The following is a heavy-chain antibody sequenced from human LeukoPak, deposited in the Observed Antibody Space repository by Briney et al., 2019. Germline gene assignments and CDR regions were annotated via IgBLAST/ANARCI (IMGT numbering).Heavy chain of an antibody. CDR1: GGSISGSSYY. CDR3: ARTRYSSSWYMGGAFDI. V-gene: IGHV4-39*01. D-gene: IGHD6-13*01. J-gene: IGHJ3*02. CDR2: IYYSGST. Sequence: SETLSLTCAVSGGSISGSSYYWGWIRQPPGKGLEWIGSIYYSGSTYYNPSLKSRVTISVDTSKNQFSLKLSSVTAADTAVYYCARTRYSSSWYMGGAFDIWGQGTMVTVSS.